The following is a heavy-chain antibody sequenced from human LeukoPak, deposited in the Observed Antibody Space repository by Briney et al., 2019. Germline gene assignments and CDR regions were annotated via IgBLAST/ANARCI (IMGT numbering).Heavy chain of an antibody. V-gene: IGHV4-30-4*01. CDR3: ARGDKYCSGGSCYSYYYYYYGMDV. CDR1: GGPISSGDYY. D-gene: IGHD2-15*01. Sequence: SQTLSLTCTVSGGPISSGDYYWSWIRQPPGKGLEWIGYIYYSGSTYYNPSLKSRVTISVDTSKNQFSLKLSSVTAADTAVYYCARGDKYCSGGSCYSYYYYYYGMDVWGQGTTVTVSS. J-gene: IGHJ6*02. CDR2: IYYSGST.